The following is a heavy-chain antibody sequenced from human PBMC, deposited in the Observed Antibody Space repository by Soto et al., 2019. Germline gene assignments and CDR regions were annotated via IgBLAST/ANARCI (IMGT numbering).Heavy chain of an antibody. Sequence: SETLSLTCTVAGGSISSYYWSWIRPPPGKGLEWIGYIYYSGSTNYNPSLKSRVTISVDTSKNQFSLKLSSVTAADTAVYYCARARLSRSWWFDPWGQGTLVTVSS. D-gene: IGHD3-10*01. CDR3: ARARLSRSWWFDP. J-gene: IGHJ5*02. CDR2: IYYSGST. CDR1: GGSISSYY. V-gene: IGHV4-59*01.